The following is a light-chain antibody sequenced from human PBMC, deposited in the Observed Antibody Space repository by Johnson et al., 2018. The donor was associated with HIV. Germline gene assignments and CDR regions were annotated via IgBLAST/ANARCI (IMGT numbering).Light chain of an antibody. CDR1: SSNIGNNY. CDR3: GTWDSSLTSYV. V-gene: IGLV1-51*02. J-gene: IGLJ1*01. Sequence: QPVLTQPPSVSAAPGQKVTISCSGSSSNIGNNYVSWYKQLPGTAPKLLIYENNKRPSGIPGRFSGSKSGPSATLGITGLQTGDEADYYCGTWDSSLTSYVFGAGTKVTVL. CDR2: ENN.